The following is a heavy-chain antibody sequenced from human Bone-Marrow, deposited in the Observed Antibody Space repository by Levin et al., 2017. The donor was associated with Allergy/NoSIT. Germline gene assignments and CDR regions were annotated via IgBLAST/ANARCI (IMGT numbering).Heavy chain of an antibody. D-gene: IGHD2-15*01. CDR1: GFTFSSYA. Sequence: HPGGSLRLSCAASGFTFSSYAMSWVRQAPGKGLEWVSAISGSGGSTYYADSVKGRFTISRDNSKNTLYLQMNSLRAEDTAVYYCARNPNMCSGGSCYSPYFDYWGQGTLVTVSS. J-gene: IGHJ4*02. CDR3: ARNPNMCSGGSCYSPYFDY. CDR2: ISGSGGST. V-gene: IGHV3-23*01.